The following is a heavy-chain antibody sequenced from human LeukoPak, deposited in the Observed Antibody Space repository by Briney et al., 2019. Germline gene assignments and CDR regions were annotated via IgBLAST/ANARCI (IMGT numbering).Heavy chain of an antibody. V-gene: IGHV3-30-3*01. CDR2: ISYDGSNK. CDR1: GFTFSSYA. J-gene: IGHJ6*02. D-gene: IGHD3-3*01. Sequence: QNGGSLRLSCAASGFTFSSYAMHWVRQAPGKGLEWVAVISYDGSNKYYADSVKGRFTIPRDNSKNTLYRQMNSLRAEDTAVYYCARDMVSFWSGYGGMDIWGQGTTVTVSS. CDR3: ARDMVSFWSGYGGMDI.